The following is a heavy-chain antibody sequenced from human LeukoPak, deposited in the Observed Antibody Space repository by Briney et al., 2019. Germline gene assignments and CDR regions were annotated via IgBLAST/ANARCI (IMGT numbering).Heavy chain of an antibody. CDR1: GYSFTSYW. V-gene: IGHV5-51*01. J-gene: IGHJ4*02. CDR2: IYPGDSDT. CDR3: ARLVTYDYGDYGFFDY. Sequence: PGESLKISCKGSGYSFTSYWIGWVRQMPGKGLEWMGIIYPGDSDTRYSPSFQGQVTISADKSISTAYLQWSSLKASDTAMYYCARLVTYDYGDYGFFDYWGQGTLVTVSS. D-gene: IGHD4-17*01.